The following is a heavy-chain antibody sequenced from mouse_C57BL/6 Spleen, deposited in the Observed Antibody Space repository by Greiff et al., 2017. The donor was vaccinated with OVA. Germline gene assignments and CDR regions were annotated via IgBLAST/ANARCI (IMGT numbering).Heavy chain of an antibody. V-gene: IGHV2-5*01. CDR1: GFSLTSYG. CDR3: AVRRVVEDWYFDV. CDR2: IWSGGST. Sequence: VQLVESGPGLVQPSQSLSITCTVSGFSLTSYGVHWVRQSPGKGLEWLGVIWSGGSTDYNAAFMSRLSITKDNSKSQVFFKMNSLQADDTAIYYCAVRRVVEDWYFDVWGTGTTVTVSS. D-gene: IGHD1-1*01. J-gene: IGHJ1*03.